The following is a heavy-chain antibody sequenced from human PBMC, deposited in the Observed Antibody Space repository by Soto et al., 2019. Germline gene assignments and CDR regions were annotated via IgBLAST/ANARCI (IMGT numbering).Heavy chain of an antibody. CDR1: GYTFTSYG. CDR3: ARAPLYSTSTKNAFDI. D-gene: IGHD2-2*01. J-gene: IGHJ3*02. CDR2: ISTYNGNP. Sequence: GPEVKKPGASVKVSCKASGYTFTSYGISWVRQAPGQGLEWMGWISTYNGNPNYAQKFQGRVTMTTDTSTSTAYMELRSLRSDDTAVFYCARAPLYSTSTKNAFDIWGQGTVITVSS. V-gene: IGHV1-18*01.